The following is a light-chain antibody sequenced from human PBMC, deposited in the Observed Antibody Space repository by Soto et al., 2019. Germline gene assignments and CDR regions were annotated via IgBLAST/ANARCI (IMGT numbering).Light chain of an antibody. J-gene: IGLJ2*01. CDR1: STDVGGFNY. V-gene: IGLV2-14*03. Sequence: QSALTQPASVSGSPGRSVTISCTGTSTDVGGFNYVSWYQHLPGRAPKLIIYDVTNWPSGISYRFSASKSGRTASLTISGLQAEDEADYYCSSYSSSTTHVVFGGGTKLTVL. CDR2: DVT. CDR3: SSYSSSTTHVV.